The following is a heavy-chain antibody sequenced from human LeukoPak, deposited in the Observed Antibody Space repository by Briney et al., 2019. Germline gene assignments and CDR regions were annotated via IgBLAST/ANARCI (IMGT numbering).Heavy chain of an antibody. CDR1: GGTFSSYA. CDR2: IIPILGIA. D-gene: IGHD4-23*01. CDR3: SRSYGGIFESEDG. Sequence: SVKVSCKASGGTFSSYAISWVRQAPGQGLEWMGRIIPILGIANYAQKFQGRVTITADKSTSTAYMELSSLRYEDTAVYCCSRSYGGIFESEDGWGQGTLVTVSS. J-gene: IGHJ4*02. V-gene: IGHV1-69*04.